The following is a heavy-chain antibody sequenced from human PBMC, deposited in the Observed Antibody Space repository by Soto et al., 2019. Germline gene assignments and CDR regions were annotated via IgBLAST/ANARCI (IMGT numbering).Heavy chain of an antibody. J-gene: IGHJ4*02. Sequence: QVQLQESGPGLVKPSETLSLTCTVSGGSISTYYWSWIRQPPGKGLEWIGWIYYSGSASSNPFLESRVTMSVDTSKNQFSLKLSSVTATDTAMYFCARHIYGDHDYFDSWGQGTLVTVSS. CDR3: ARHIYGDHDYFDS. CDR2: IYYSGSA. V-gene: IGHV4-59*08. D-gene: IGHD4-17*01. CDR1: GGSISTYY.